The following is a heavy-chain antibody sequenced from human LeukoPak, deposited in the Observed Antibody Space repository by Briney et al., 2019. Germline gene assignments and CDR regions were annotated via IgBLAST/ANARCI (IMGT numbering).Heavy chain of an antibody. CDR1: GFTFSSYG. V-gene: IGHV3-30*03. D-gene: IGHD4-17*01. J-gene: IGHJ4*02. CDR2: ISYDGSNK. CDR3: ATYGDYRPFDY. Sequence: GSLLLSCAASGFTFSSYGMHWVRQAPGKGLEWVAVISYDGSNKYYAGSVKGRFTISRDNSKNTLYLQMNSLRAEDTAVYYCATYGDYRPFDYWGQGTLVTVSS.